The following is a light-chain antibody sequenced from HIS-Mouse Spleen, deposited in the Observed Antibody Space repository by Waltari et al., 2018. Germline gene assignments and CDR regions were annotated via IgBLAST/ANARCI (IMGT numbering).Light chain of an antibody. CDR3: QSADSSGTYRGV. V-gene: IGLV3-25*03. CDR2: KDS. Sequence: SYELTQPPSVSVSPGQTARITCSGDALPKHYAYWYHQQPGQAPGLVIYKDSERPSGIPERFSGSSSGTTVTLTISGVQAEDEADYYCQSADSSGTYRGVFGGGTKLTVL. CDR1: ALPKHY. J-gene: IGLJ2*01.